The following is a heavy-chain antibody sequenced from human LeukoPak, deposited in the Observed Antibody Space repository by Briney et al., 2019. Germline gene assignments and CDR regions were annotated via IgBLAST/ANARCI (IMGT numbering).Heavy chain of an antibody. V-gene: IGHV3-33*01. Sequence: GGSLRLSCAASGFTFSSYGMHWVRQAPGKGVEWVAVIWYDGSNKYYADSVKGRFTISRDNSKNTLYLQMNSLRAEDTAVYYCARARSVSYCGGDCYLDYWGQGTLVTVAS. D-gene: IGHD2-21*02. J-gene: IGHJ4*02. CDR1: GFTFSSYG. CDR2: IWYDGSNK. CDR3: ARARSVSYCGGDCYLDY.